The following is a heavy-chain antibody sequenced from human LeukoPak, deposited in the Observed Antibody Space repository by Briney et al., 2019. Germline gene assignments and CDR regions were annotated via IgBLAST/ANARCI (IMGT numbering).Heavy chain of an antibody. CDR1: GFTFSSYE. Sequence: PGGSLRLSCAASGFTFSSYEMNWVRQAPGKGLEWVSYISSSGSTIYYADSVKGRFTISRDNAKNSLYLQMNSLRAEDTAVYYCARKGLGSHYDFWSGYYQYFDYWGQGTLVTVSS. CDR2: ISSSGSTI. V-gene: IGHV3-48*03. D-gene: IGHD3-3*01. CDR3: ARKGLGSHYDFWSGYYQYFDY. J-gene: IGHJ4*02.